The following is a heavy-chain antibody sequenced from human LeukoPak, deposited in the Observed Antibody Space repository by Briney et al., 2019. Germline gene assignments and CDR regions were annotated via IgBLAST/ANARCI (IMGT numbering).Heavy chain of an antibody. CDR3: ARELTGDLAFDI. CDR1: GGSISSSSYY. CDR2: IYYSGST. D-gene: IGHD7-27*01. Sequence: SETLSLTCTVSGGSISSSSYYWGWIRQPPGKGLEWIGSIYYSGSTYYNPSLKSRVTISVDTSKNQFSLKLSSVTAADTAVYYCARELTGDLAFDIWGQGTMVTVSS. V-gene: IGHV4-39*07. J-gene: IGHJ3*02.